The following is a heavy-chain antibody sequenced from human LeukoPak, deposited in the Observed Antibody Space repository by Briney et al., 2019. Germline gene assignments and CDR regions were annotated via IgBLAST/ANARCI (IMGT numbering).Heavy chain of an antibody. CDR3: AKDGTTTVTFDY. V-gene: IGHV3-23*01. J-gene: IGHJ4*02. Sequence: GGSLRLSCAASGFTFSSYAMSWVRQAPGKGLEWVSVISGSGGSTYYRGAVKGRFTISRDNSKNTLYLQMNSLTAGDTAVYFCAKDGTTTVTFDYWGQGTLVTVSS. CDR1: GFTFSSYA. CDR2: ISGSGGST. D-gene: IGHD4-11*01.